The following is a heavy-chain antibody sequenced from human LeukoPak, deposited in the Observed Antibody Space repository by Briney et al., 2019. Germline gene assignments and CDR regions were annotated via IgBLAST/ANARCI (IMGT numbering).Heavy chain of an antibody. J-gene: IGHJ5*02. CDR2: IYPGDSDT. D-gene: IGHD3-10*01. CDR3: ARLITMVRGSGWFDP. V-gene: IGHV5-51*01. CDR1: GYSFTSYW. Sequence: GESLKISCKGSGYSFTSYWIGWVRQMPGKGLEWMGIIYPGDSDTRYSPSFQGQVTISADKSISTAYLQWSSLKASDTAMYYCARLITMVRGSGWFDPWGQGTLVTVSS.